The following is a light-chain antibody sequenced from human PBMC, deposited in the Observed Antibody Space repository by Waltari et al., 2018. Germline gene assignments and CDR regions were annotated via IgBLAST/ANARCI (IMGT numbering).Light chain of an antibody. CDR2: WAS. Sequence: QSILYNANAKNYLAWYQQKPGQPAKLLICWASTRESGVPDLFSGSGSGTDFTLTVDSLQAGDVAVYYCQQDYRRRTFGQGTKVEIK. V-gene: IGKV4-1*01. CDR1: QSILYNANAKNY. CDR3: QQDYRRRT. J-gene: IGKJ1*01.